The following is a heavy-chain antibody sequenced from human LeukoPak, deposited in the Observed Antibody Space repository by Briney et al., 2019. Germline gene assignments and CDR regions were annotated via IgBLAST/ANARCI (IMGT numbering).Heavy chain of an antibody. CDR2: INPNSGGT. CDR1: GYTFTGYY. J-gene: IGHJ4*02. CDR3: ASFGCYGSGSPTVGSDY. Sequence: ASVKVSCKASGYTFTGYYMHWVRQAPGQGLEWMGWINPNSGGTNYAQKFQGRVTMTRDTSISTAYMELSRLRSDDTAVYYCASFGCYGSGSPTVGSDYWGQGTLVTVSS. D-gene: IGHD3-10*01. V-gene: IGHV1-2*02.